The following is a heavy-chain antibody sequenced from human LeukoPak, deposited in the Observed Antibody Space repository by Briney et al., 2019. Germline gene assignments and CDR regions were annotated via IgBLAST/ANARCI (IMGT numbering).Heavy chain of an antibody. CDR3: ASGSSGTYYYFDY. D-gene: IGHD1-26*01. J-gene: IGHJ4*02. Sequence: GGSLRLSCAASGFTFSSYSMNWVRQAPGKGLEWVSSISSSSVYIYYADSAKGRFTISRDNAKNSLYLQMNSLRAEDTAVYYCASGSSGTYYYFDYWGQGTLVTVSS. CDR2: ISSSSVYI. V-gene: IGHV3-21*01. CDR1: GFTFSSYS.